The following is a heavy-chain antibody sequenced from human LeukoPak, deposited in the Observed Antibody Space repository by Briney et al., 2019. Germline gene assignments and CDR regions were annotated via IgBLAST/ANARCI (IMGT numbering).Heavy chain of an antibody. CDR2: IYHSGST. V-gene: IGHV4-30-2*01. CDR1: GGSISSGGYS. Sequence: TSETLSLTCAVSGGSISSGGYSWSWIRQPPGKGLEWIGYIYHSGSTYYNPSLKSRVTISVDRSKNQFSLKLSSVTAADTAVYYCARVLPDVDTAMGYLDYWGQGTLVTVSS. D-gene: IGHD5-18*01. J-gene: IGHJ4*02. CDR3: ARVLPDVDTAMGYLDY.